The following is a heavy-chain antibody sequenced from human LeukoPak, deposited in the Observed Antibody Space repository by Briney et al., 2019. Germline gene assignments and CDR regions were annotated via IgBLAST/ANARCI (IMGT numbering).Heavy chain of an antibody. CDR3: ANGVLMAYDI. CDR1: GFTFSSYA. CDR2: ISGSGGST. V-gene: IGHV3-23*01. Sequence: GGSLRLYCAASGFTFSSYAMSWVRQAPGKGLEWVSVISGSGGSTYYADSVKGRFTISGDNSKNTLYLQMNSLRAEDTAVYYCANGVLMAYDIWGQGTMVTVSS. D-gene: IGHD2-8*01. J-gene: IGHJ3*02.